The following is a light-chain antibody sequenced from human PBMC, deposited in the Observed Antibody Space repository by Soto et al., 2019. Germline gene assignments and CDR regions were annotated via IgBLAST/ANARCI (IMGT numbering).Light chain of an antibody. CDR3: NSYAGSNNVL. Sequence: QLVLTQPPSASGSPGQSVTISCTGISSDVGGYNYVSWYQQHPGKAPKLVIYEATKRPSGVPDRFSGSKSGNTASLTVSGLQVEDEADYYCNSYAGSNNVLFGGGTKVTVL. CDR2: EAT. CDR1: SSDVGGYNY. J-gene: IGLJ2*01. V-gene: IGLV2-8*01.